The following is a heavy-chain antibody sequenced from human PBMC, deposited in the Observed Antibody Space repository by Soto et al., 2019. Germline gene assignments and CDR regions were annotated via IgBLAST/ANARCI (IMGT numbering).Heavy chain of an antibody. CDR1: GFTVSSHA. Sequence: EVQVLESGGGLVQPGGSLRLSCEGSGFTVSSHAMTWIRQAPGKGPEWVSTVTADGGTYYADSVKGRFAMSRDTSEITLYLQMNSLGAEVPAAYYCAPHVSCSGGSCQYDAFAIRGQGTMVTVSS. D-gene: IGHD2-15*01. J-gene: IGHJ3*02. CDR3: APHVSCSGGSCQYDAFAI. V-gene: IGHV3-23*01. CDR2: VTADGGT.